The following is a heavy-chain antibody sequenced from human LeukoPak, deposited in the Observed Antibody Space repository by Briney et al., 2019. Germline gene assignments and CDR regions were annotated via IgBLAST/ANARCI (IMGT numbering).Heavy chain of an antibody. D-gene: IGHD3-16*01. V-gene: IGHV1-2*02. CDR2: INPNSGAT. CDR3: ANLRLIDY. J-gene: IGHJ4*02. CDR1: GYTFTGYY. Sequence: GASVKVSCKASGYTFTGYYMHWVRQAPGQGLEWMGCINPNSGATNYAQKFQGRVTMTRDTSISTAYMELSGLRSDDTAVYYCANLRLIDYWGQGTLVTVSS.